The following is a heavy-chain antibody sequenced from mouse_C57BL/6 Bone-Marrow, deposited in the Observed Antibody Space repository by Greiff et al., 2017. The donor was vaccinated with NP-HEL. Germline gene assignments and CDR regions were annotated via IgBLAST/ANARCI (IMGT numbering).Heavy chain of an antibody. Sequence: VQLQQSGPELVKPGASVKISCKASGYTFTDYYINWVKQRPGQGLEWIGWIYPGSGNTKYNEKFKGKATLTVDPSSSTAYMQLSSLTSEDSAVYFCARQVAYYYGSSPSYWYFDVWGTGTTVTVSS. CDR1: GYTFTDYY. V-gene: IGHV1-84*01. CDR2: IYPGSGNT. J-gene: IGHJ1*03. CDR3: ARQVAYYYGSSPSYWYFDV. D-gene: IGHD1-1*01.